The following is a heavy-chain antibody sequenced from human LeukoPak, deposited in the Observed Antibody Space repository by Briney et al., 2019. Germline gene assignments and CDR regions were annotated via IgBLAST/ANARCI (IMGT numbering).Heavy chain of an antibody. D-gene: IGHD1-7*01. J-gene: IGHJ6*02. V-gene: IGHV4-61*02. CDR3: ARDYWNYRNHYGKDF. CDR2: IYTSGSS. CDR1: AGSISSGSYY. Sequence: SQTLALKCTASAGSISSGSYYWSWNRQPAGKVLASIGRIYTSGSSNYNPSLKSRVTISVDTSKNQFALKLSSVTAADTAVYYCARDYWNYRNHYGKDFWGQGTTVTVSS.